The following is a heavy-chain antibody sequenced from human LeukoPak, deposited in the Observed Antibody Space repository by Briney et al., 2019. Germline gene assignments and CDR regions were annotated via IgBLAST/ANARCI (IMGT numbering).Heavy chain of an antibody. D-gene: IGHD2-21*02. CDR3: ARDRLLSPFRPDY. V-gene: IGHV4-39*07. CDR2: IYYSGST. J-gene: IGHJ4*02. CDR1: GGSISSSSYY. Sequence: SETLSLTCTVPGGSISSSSYYWGWIRQPPGKGLEWIGSIYYSGSTYYNPSLKSRVTISVDTSKNQFSLKLSSVTAADTAVYYCARDRLLSPFRPDYWGQGTLVTVSS.